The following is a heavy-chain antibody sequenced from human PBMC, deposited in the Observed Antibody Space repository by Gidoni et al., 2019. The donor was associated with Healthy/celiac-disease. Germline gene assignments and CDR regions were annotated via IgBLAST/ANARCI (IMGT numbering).Heavy chain of an antibody. J-gene: IGHJ4*02. V-gene: IGHV1-69*02. D-gene: IGHD3-10*01. Sequence: VKVSCKASGGTFSSYTISWVRQAPGQGLEWMGRIIPILGIANYAQKFQGRVTITADKSTSTAYMELSSLRSEDTAVYYCAQEVGSFNFDYWGQGTLVTVSS. CDR1: GGTFSSYT. CDR2: IIPILGIA. CDR3: AQEVGSFNFDY.